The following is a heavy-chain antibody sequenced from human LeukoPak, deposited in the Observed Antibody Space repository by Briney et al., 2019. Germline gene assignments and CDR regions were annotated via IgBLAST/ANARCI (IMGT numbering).Heavy chain of an antibody. CDR1: GGSISSGGYY. J-gene: IGHJ4*02. Sequence: SETLSLTCTVSGGSISSGGYYWSWLRQHPGKGLEWIGYIYYSGSTYYNPSLKSRVTISVDTSKNQFSLKLSSVTAADTAVYYCARSNRGGFDYWGQGTLVTVSS. CDR3: ARSNRGGFDY. CDR2: IYYSGST. D-gene: IGHD3-16*01. V-gene: IGHV4-31*03.